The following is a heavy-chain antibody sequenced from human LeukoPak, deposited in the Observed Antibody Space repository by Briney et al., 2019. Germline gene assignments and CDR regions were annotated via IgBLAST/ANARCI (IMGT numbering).Heavy chain of an antibody. Sequence: GGSLRLSCAASGFPFSHYAMTWVRQAPGKGPEWVSSISNGGDGTFYADSVKGRFTISRDNSKNTLYLQMNSLRAEDTAVYYCANWDNGDYEGHFDYWGQGTLVTVSS. CDR3: ANWDNGDYEGHFDY. CDR1: GFPFSHYA. V-gene: IGHV3-23*01. J-gene: IGHJ4*02. CDR2: ISNGGDGT. D-gene: IGHD4-17*01.